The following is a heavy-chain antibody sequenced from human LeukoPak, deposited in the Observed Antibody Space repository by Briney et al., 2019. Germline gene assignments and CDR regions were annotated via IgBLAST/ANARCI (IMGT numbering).Heavy chain of an antibody. CDR3: ARHGTLESTTYPLDY. V-gene: IGHV4-59*08. J-gene: IGHJ4*02. CDR2: IYYSGST. Sequence: SETLSLTCTVSGGSISGYYWSWIRQAPGKGLEWLGNIYYSGSTNYNPSLKSRVTISVDTSKNQFSLNLSSVTAADTAVYYCARHGTLESTTYPLDYWGQGTLVTVSS. D-gene: IGHD1-1*01. CDR1: GGSISGYY.